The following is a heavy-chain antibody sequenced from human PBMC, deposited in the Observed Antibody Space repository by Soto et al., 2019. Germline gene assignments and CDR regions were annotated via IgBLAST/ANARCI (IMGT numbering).Heavy chain of an antibody. D-gene: IGHD6-13*01. Sequence: ASVKVSCKASGYTFTSYAMHWVRQAPGQRLEWMGWINAGNGNTKYSQKFQGRVTITRDTSASTAYTELSSLRSEDTAVYYCATISSSWTVFDYWGQGTLVTVSS. V-gene: IGHV1-3*01. J-gene: IGHJ4*02. CDR1: GYTFTSYA. CDR2: INAGNGNT. CDR3: ATISSSWTVFDY.